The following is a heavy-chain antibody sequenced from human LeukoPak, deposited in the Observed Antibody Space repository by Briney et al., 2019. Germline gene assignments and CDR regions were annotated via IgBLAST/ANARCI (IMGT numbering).Heavy chain of an antibody. CDR1: GGSISSYY. D-gene: IGHD2-8*02. CDR3: AGHHPRNTVDF. V-gene: IGHV4-59*08. Sequence: SETLSLTCTVSGGSISSYYWSWIRQPPGKGLGWIGYIYYSGSTNYNPSLKSRVTISVDTSKNQFSLKLSSVTAADTAVYYCAGHHPRNTVDFWGQGTLVTVSS. J-gene: IGHJ4*02. CDR2: IYYSGST.